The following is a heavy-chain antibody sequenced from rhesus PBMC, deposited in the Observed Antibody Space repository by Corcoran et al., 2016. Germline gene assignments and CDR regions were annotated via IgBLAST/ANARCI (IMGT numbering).Heavy chain of an antibody. D-gene: IGHD3-16*01. Sequence: QVQLQESGPGLVKPSETLSLTCAVSGSSISSGYGRSWHRQPPGQGLEWIGYIGGSSGSTNYNPSLKSRVTISKDTSKNQFSLKLSSVTAADTAVYFCARVYSGSSSWYFDLWGPGTPITISS. CDR3: ARVYSGSSSWYFDL. CDR1: GSSISSGYG. CDR2: IGGSSGST. V-gene: IGHV4-127*01. J-gene: IGHJ2*01.